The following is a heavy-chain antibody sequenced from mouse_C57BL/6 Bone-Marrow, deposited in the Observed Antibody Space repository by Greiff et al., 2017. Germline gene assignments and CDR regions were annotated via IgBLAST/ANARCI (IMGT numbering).Heavy chain of an antibody. CDR1: GYTFTSYG. CDR2: IYPRSGNT. V-gene: IGHV1-81*01. CDR3: ARSYYYGSSFWFAY. Sequence: VQLQESGAELARPGASVKLSCKASGYTFTSYGISWVKQRTGQGLEWIGEIYPRSGNTYYNEKFKGKATLTADKSSITAYMELRSLTSEDSAVYFCARSYYYGSSFWFAYWGQGTLVTVSA. J-gene: IGHJ3*01. D-gene: IGHD1-1*01.